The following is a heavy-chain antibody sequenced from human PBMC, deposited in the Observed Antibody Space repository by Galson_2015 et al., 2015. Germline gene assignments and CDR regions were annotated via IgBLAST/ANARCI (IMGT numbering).Heavy chain of an antibody. J-gene: IGHJ5*02. Sequence: SLRLSCAASGFTFSGSAMHWVRQASGKGLEWVGRIRSKANSYATAYAASVKGRFTISRDDSKNTAYLQMNSLKTEDTAVYYCTRMHYYDSSDYNWFDPWGQGTLVTASS. V-gene: IGHV3-73*01. D-gene: IGHD3-22*01. CDR3: TRMHYYDSSDYNWFDP. CDR1: GFTFSGSA. CDR2: IRSKANSYAT.